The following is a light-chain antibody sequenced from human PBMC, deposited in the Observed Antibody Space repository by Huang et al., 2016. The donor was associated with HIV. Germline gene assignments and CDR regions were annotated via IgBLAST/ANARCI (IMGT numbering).Light chain of an antibody. CDR2: GAS. CDR3: QQYNNWPPKIT. CDR1: QSVSSN. J-gene: IGKJ5*01. V-gene: IGKV3-15*01. Sequence: EIVMTQSPATLSVSPGERATLSCRASQSVSSNLAWYQQKPGQAPRLLIYGASTRGTGIPARFSGRGSGTEFTLTISSLQSEDFAVYYCQQYNNWPPKITFGQGTRLEIK.